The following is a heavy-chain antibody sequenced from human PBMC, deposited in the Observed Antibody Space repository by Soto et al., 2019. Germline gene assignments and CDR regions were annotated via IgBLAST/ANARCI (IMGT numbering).Heavy chain of an antibody. V-gene: IGHV3-30*18. J-gene: IGHJ1*01. D-gene: IGHD4-17*01. Sequence: QVQLVESGGGVVQPGRSLRLSCAASGFTFSSYGMHWVRQAPGKGLEWVAVISYDGSNKYYADSVKGRFTISRDNSKNTLYLQMNSLRAEDTAVYYCAKDLAGDYVEYFQHWGQGTLVTVPS. CDR2: ISYDGSNK. CDR3: AKDLAGDYVEYFQH. CDR1: GFTFSSYG.